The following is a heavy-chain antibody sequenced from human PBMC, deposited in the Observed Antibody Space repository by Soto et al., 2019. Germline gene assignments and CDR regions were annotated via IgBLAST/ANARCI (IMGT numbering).Heavy chain of an antibody. CDR3: ARCGIVSYGDYVFSKYYYMDV. Sequence: SETLSLTCTVAGGSISSYYWSWIRQPPGKGLEWIGYIYYSGSTNYNPSLKSRVTISVDTSKNQFSLKLSSVTAADTAVYYCARCGIVSYGDYVFSKYYYMDVWGKGTTVTVSS. D-gene: IGHD4-17*01. CDR1: GGSISSYY. V-gene: IGHV4-59*01. J-gene: IGHJ6*03. CDR2: IYYSGST.